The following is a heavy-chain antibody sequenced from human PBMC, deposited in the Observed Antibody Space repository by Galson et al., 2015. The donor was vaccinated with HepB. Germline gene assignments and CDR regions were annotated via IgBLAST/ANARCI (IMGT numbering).Heavy chain of an antibody. CDR3: ASHIY. J-gene: IGHJ4*02. V-gene: IGHV3-9*01. Sequence: SLRLSCAASGFIFDDYAMHWVRQAPGKGLEWVSGISWNSGTIGYADSVKGRFTISRDNSKNRLYLQMNSLRGDDTAMYYCASHIYWGQGTLVTVSS. CDR2: ISWNSGTI. CDR1: GFIFDDYA.